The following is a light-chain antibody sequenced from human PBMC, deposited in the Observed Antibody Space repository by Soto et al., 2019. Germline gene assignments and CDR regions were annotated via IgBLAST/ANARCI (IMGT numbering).Light chain of an antibody. Sequence: EIVMTQSPATLSVSPGERATLSCRASQSVRNNLAWYQQKPGQAPSLLMYGASTRATGSPVRFSGSGSGTEFTLTINSLQSEDFAVSYCQQYNNWPLTFGQGTKVDIK. J-gene: IGKJ1*01. CDR2: GAS. CDR3: QQYNNWPLT. CDR1: QSVRNN. V-gene: IGKV3-15*01.